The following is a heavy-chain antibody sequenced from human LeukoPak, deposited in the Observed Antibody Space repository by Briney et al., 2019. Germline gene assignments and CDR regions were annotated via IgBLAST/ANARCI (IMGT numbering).Heavy chain of an antibody. V-gene: IGHV1-2*02. Sequence: ASVKVSCKAYGYIFSGYHMHWVRQAPGQGLEWMGWINPNTGGTNYAQRFQDRVYMTRDTSINKAYMALSRLRSDDPAVYYCARGRFNYFDSDGHDAFDIWGQGTMVTVSS. D-gene: IGHD3-22*01. CDR3: ARGRFNYFDSDGHDAFDI. J-gene: IGHJ3*02. CDR1: GYIFSGYH. CDR2: INPNTGGT.